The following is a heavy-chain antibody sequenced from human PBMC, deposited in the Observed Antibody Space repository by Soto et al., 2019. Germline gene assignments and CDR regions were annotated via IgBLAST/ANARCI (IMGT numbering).Heavy chain of an antibody. J-gene: IGHJ5*02. V-gene: IGHV1-3*01. CDR2: INAGNGNT. Sequence: ASVKVSCTASGYTFTSYAMHWVRQAPGQRLEWMGWINAGNGNTKYSQKFQGRVTITRDTSASTAYMELSSLRSEDTAVYYCARGYGYDSSGYYPAGTIPGWFDPWGQGTLVTVSS. D-gene: IGHD3-22*01. CDR3: ARGYGYDSSGYYPAGTIPGWFDP. CDR1: GYTFTSYA.